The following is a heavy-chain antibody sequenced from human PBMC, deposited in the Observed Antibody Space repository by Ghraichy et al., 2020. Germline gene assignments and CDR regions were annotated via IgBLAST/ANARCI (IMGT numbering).Heavy chain of an antibody. J-gene: IGHJ6*02. D-gene: IGHD6-13*01. Sequence: ASVKVSCKASGYTFTGYYMHWVRQAPGQGLEWMGWINPNSGGTNYAQKFQGWVTMTRDTSISTAYMELSRLRSDDTAVYYCARVGIAAESGFYYGMDVWGQGTTVTVSS. CDR3: ARVGIAAESGFYYGMDV. CDR2: INPNSGGT. CDR1: GYTFTGYY. V-gene: IGHV1-2*04.